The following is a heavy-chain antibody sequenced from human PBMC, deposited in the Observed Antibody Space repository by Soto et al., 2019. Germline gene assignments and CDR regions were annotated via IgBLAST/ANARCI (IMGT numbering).Heavy chain of an antibody. CDR3: ARDLSYSYTASYGMDV. J-gene: IGHJ6*02. Sequence: QVQLQESGPGLVKPSATLSLTCTVSGGSISSYYWSWIRQPAGKGLEWIGRIYTSGSTNYHPSLTSRVTMSVDTSKDQFSLKLSCGTAADTAVYYCARDLSYSYTASYGMDVWGQGTTVTVSS. CDR1: GGSISSYY. D-gene: IGHD5-18*01. CDR2: IYTSGST. V-gene: IGHV4-4*07.